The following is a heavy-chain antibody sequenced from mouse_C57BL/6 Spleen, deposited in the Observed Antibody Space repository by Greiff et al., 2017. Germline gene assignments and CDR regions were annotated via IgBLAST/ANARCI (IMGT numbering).Heavy chain of an antibody. J-gene: IGHJ3*01. CDR1: GYTFTDYY. D-gene: IGHD2-3*01. CDR3: ARSSYDGYSAWFAY. Sequence: EVQLQQSGPVLVKPGASVKMSCKASGYTFTDYYMNWVKQSPGKSLEWIGVINPYNGGTSYNQKFKGKATLTVDKSSSTAYMELNSLTSEDSAVYYCARSSYDGYSAWFAYWGQGTLVTVSA. V-gene: IGHV1-19*01. CDR2: INPYNGGT.